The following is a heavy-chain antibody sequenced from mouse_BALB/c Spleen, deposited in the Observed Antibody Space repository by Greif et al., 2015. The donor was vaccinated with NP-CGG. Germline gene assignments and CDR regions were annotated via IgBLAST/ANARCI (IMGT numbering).Heavy chain of an antibody. CDR1: GFSLTSYG. V-gene: IGHV2-9*02. J-gene: IGHJ3*01. CDR2: IWAGGST. Sequence: VQLQQSGPGLVAPSQSLSITCTVSGFSLTSYGVHWVRQPPEKGLEWLGVIWAGGSTNYNSALMSRLSISKDNSKSQVFLKMNSLQTDDTAMYYCASWDGFAYWGQGTLVTVSA. D-gene: IGHD4-1*01. CDR3: ASWDGFAY.